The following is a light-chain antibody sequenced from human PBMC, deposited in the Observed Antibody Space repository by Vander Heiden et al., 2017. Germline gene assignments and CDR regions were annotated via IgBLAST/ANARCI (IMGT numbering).Light chain of an antibody. V-gene: IGKV3-20*01. Sequence: TQYPGTLSLSPGERATLSCRASQSVSNNYLAWYQQKPGQAPRLLNYGASSRATGSPDRSSGSGCGTDCTLTISRLEGDGFGVYCCQHYGCSPYTFGPGTKLEIK. CDR1: QSVSNNY. J-gene: IGKJ2*01. CDR2: GAS. CDR3: QHYGCSPYT.